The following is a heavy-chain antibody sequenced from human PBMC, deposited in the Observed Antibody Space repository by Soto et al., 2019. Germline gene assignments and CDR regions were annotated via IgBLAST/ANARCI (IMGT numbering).Heavy chain of an antibody. J-gene: IGHJ4*02. D-gene: IGHD4-17*01. CDR3: ARADRGLRWPRLYYFDY. CDR2: INWNGGST. CDR1: EFTFDDYG. Sequence: EVQLVASGGGVARPGGSLRLSCAASEFTFDDYGMSWVRQAPGKGLEWVSGINWNGGSTCYEDSVKGRFTISRDNAKHSLYLQMNSLRAEDTALYYCARADRGLRWPRLYYFDYWGQGTLVTVSS. V-gene: IGHV3-20*04.